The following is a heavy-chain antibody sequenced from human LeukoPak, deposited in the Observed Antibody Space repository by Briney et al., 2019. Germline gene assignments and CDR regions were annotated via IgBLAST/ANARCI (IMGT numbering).Heavy chain of an antibody. V-gene: IGHV3-30*02. CDR3: AKGPDSSGWYSNWFDP. CDR1: GFTFSTYG. D-gene: IGHD6-19*01. Sequence: GGSLRLSCAASGFTFSTYGIHWVRQAPGKGLEWVAFIQYEGSIKYYADSVKGRFTISRDNSKNTLYLQMNSLRAEDTAVYYCAKGPDSSGWYSNWFDPWGQGTLVTVSS. J-gene: IGHJ5*02. CDR2: IQYEGSIK.